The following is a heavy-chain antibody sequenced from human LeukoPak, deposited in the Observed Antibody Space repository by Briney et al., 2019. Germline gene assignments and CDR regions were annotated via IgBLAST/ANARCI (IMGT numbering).Heavy chain of an antibody. CDR2: IYTSGST. Sequence: SETLSLTCTVSGGSISSYYWSWIRQPAGKGLEWIGRIYTSGSTNYNPPLKSRVIMSVDTSKNQFSLKLSSVTAADTAVYYCAGSSSWSHFDYWGQGTLVTVSS. V-gene: IGHV4-4*07. J-gene: IGHJ4*02. D-gene: IGHD6-13*01. CDR3: AGSSSWSHFDY. CDR1: GGSISSYY.